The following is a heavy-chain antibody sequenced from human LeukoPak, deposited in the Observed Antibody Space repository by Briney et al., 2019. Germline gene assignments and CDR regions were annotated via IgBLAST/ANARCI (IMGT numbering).Heavy chain of an antibody. Sequence: GGSLRHSCAASGFSFSSYWMSWVRQAPGKGLEWVANIQHDGSEQYYVDSVKGRFTISRDNTKKSLFLQINSLRAEDTAVYYCATPARGGSALPWGQGTLVTVSS. D-gene: IGHD6-19*01. J-gene: IGHJ5*02. V-gene: IGHV3-7*01. CDR3: ATPARGGSALP. CDR2: IQHDGSEQ. CDR1: GFSFSSYW.